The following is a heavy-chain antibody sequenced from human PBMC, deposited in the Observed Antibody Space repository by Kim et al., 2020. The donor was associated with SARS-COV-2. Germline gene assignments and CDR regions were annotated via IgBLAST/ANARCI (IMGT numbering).Heavy chain of an antibody. D-gene: IGHD2-15*01. V-gene: IGHV4-4*07. CDR2: ST. J-gene: IGHJ5*02. Sequence: STNYNPSLQGRVTKSVDTSKNQFSLKLSSVTAADTAVYYCARELLHNWFDPWGQGTLVTVSS. CDR3: ARELLHNWFDP.